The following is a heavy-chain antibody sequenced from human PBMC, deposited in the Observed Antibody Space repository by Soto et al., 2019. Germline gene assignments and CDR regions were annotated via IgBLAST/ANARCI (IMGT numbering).Heavy chain of an antibody. V-gene: IGHV3-48*01. CDR1: GFTFNSYN. CDR2: SSSGSNTI. CDR3: AGGVGGLLYSDF. D-gene: IGHD1-26*01. J-gene: IGHJ4*02. Sequence: EVQLVESGGGLVQMGGSLRLSCAASGFTFNSYNMNWVRQAPGRGLEWVSYSSSGSNTIYYADSVKGRFTVSRDSAQNALYLQMNSLTAEDTAVYYCAGGVGGLLYSDFWGQGALVTVSS.